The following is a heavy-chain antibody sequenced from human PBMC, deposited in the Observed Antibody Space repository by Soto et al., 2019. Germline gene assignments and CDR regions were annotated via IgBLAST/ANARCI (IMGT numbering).Heavy chain of an antibody. CDR1: GYTFTGYY. J-gene: IGHJ5*02. CDR2: INPNSGGT. D-gene: IGHD2-2*01. Sequence: QVQLVQSGAEVKKPGASVKVSCKASGYTFTGYYMHWVRQAPGQGLEWMGWINPNSGGTNYAQKFQGRVTMTRDTSISTAYMELSRLRSDDTAVYYYARVPVPAAIGLIMGGWFDPWGQGTLVTVSS. V-gene: IGHV1-2*02. CDR3: ARVPVPAAIGLIMGGWFDP.